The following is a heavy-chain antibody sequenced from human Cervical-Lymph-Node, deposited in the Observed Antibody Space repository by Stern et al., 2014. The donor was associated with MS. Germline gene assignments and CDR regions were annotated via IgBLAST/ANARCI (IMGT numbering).Heavy chain of an antibody. V-gene: IGHV1-2*02. CDR1: GYTFTDYY. J-gene: IGHJ4*02. CDR3: ARSLVVAARIDF. D-gene: IGHD2-15*01. CDR2: INPNSGVT. Sequence: QVQLMQSGAEVKEPGASVKVSCKASGYTFTDYYIHWVRRAPGQGLQWMGWINPNSGVTDYAQKFQGRVTMTRDTSINTAYMELSRLRSDDTAVYYCARSLVVAARIDFWGQGTLVTVSS.